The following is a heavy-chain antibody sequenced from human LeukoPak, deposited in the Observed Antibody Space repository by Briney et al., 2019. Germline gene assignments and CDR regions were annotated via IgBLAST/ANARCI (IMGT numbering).Heavy chain of an antibody. V-gene: IGHV1-2*02. D-gene: IGHD4-23*01. J-gene: IGHJ4*02. CDR3: ARDYGGNSVLDY. CDR2: INPNSGGT. Sequence: GASVKVSCKGSGYTFTGSYMHWVRQAPGQGLEWMGWINPNSGGTNYAQKFQGRVTMTRDTSIITAYMELSSLRSDDTAVYYCARDYGGNSVLDYWGQGTLVTVSS. CDR1: GYTFTGSY.